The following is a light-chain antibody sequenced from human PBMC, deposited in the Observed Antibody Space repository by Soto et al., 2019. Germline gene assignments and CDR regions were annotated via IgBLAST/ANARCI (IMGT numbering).Light chain of an antibody. CDR1: QSVSSN. V-gene: IGKV3-15*01. J-gene: IGKJ1*01. CDR3: QQYNNWPPWT. Sequence: EIVMTQSPATLSVSPGERATLSCRASQSVSSNLAWYQQKPGQAPRLLIYGASTRATGIPARFRGSGSGTEFTLTISSLQSEDFAVYYGQQYNNWPPWTFGQGTKVEIK. CDR2: GAS.